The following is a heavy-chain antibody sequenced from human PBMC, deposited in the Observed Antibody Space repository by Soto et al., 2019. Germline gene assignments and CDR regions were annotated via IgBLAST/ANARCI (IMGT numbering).Heavy chain of an antibody. J-gene: IGHJ6*02. CDR2: IYYSGST. V-gene: IGHV4-39*01. CDR1: GGSISSSSYY. D-gene: IGHD2-15*01. CDR3: ARVGIVYGMDV. Sequence: SETLSLTCSVSGGSISSSSYYWGWIRQPPVKGLEWIGSIYYSGSTYYNPSLKSRDTISVDTSKNQLSLKLSSVTAADTAVYYCARVGIVYGMDVWGQGTTVTVSS.